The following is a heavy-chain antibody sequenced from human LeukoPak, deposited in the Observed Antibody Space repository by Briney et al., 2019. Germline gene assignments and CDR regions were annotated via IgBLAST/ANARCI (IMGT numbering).Heavy chain of an antibody. CDR3: ARDRAAGFDY. Sequence: GASVTVSCKASGYTFTSYGISWVRQAPGQGLEWMGRINPNSSGTNYAQKFQGRVTMTRDTSISTAYMELSRLRSDDTAVYYCARDRAAGFDYWGQGTLVTVSS. CDR2: INPNSSGT. D-gene: IGHD6-13*01. V-gene: IGHV1-2*02. CDR1: GYTFTSYG. J-gene: IGHJ4*02.